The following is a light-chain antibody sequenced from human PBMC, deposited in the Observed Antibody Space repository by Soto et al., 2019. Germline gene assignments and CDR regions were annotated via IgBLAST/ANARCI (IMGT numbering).Light chain of an antibody. V-gene: IGKV1-9*01. CDR2: AAA. CDR3: QQLNTYPWT. CDR1: QGIDSY. J-gene: IGKJ1*01. Sequence: IQLTHSPSSLSASVGDRVTITCRASQGIDSYLAWYQQKPGQAPKLLIYAAATLQSGVPSRFSGSGSGTDFTPTISSLQPEDFATYYCQQLNTYPWTFGQGTKVDIK.